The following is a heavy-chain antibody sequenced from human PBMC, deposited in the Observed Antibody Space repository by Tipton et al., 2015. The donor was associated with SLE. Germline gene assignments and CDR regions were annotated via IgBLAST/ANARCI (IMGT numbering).Heavy chain of an antibody. D-gene: IGHD2-15*01. CDR3: ARGDFAVVDY. Sequence: TLSLTCTVSGDTISDHYWSWIRQPPGKGLEWIGSIYYSGSTYYNPSLKSRVTISVDTSKNQFSLKLNSVTAADTALYFCARGDFAVVDYWGQGTLVTVSS. CDR2: IYYSGST. J-gene: IGHJ4*02. CDR1: GDTISDHY. V-gene: IGHV4-59*11.